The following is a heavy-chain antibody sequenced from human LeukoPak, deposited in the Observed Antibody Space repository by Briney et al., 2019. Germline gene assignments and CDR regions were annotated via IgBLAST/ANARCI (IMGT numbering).Heavy chain of an antibody. CDR3: AKGGSCVDI. CDR2: ISYDGSNK. J-gene: IGHJ3*02. D-gene: IGHD1-26*01. Sequence: GGSLRLSCAASGFTFSSYGMHWVRQAPGKGLEWVAVISYDGSNKYYADSVKGRFTISRDNSKNTLYLQMNSLRAEDTAVYHCAKGGSCVDIWGQGTMVTVSS. CDR1: GFTFSSYG. V-gene: IGHV3-30*18.